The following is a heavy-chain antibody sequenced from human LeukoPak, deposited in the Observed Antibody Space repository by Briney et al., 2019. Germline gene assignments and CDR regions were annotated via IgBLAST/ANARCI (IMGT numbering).Heavy chain of an antibody. V-gene: IGHV6-1*01. CDR3: VRGNYNFDY. J-gene: IGHJ4*02. Sequence: PSETLSLTCAVSGGSISSGGYSWSWIRQSPSGGLEWLGRTYYRSKWYNEYAEHVKSRISISPDTSKNQFSLQLNSVIPEDTAVYYCVRGNYNFDYWGQGTLVTVSS. CDR1: GGSISSGGYS. D-gene: IGHD1-7*01. CDR2: TYYRSKWYN.